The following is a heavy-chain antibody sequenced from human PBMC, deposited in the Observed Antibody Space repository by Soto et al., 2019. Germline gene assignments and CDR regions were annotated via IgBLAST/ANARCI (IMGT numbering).Heavy chain of an antibody. CDR2: INHSGRT. CDR1: GGSFSGYY. Sequence: PSETLSLTCAVYGGSFSGYYWSWIRKPPGKGLAWNGEINHSGRTNYNASLKSRFTISVDTSKSQFSLRLSYVNASYTAVYYRARAGQVVVVPAASYDYWDEGTRSTVSS. J-gene: IGHJ4*02. V-gene: IGHV4-34*01. CDR3: ARAGQVVVVPAASYDY. D-gene: IGHD2-2*01.